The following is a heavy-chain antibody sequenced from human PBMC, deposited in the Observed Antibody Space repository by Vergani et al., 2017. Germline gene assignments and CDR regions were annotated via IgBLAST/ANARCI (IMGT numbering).Heavy chain of an antibody. D-gene: IGHD1-26*01. J-gene: IGHJ6*02. CDR1: SFSVSSHY. V-gene: IGHV3-15*01. CDR2: IKSKSDSETT. Sequence: EVQLVESGGGLVQPGRSLRLSCAASSFSVSSHYMTWVRQAPGKGLEWVGRIKSKSDSETTDYGAPVKGRFTFSRDDSKNLLYLQMNSLKTEDTAVYYCTTGLVGANSYYHYYNMDVWGQGTTVTVSS. CDR3: TTGLVGANSYYHYYNMDV.